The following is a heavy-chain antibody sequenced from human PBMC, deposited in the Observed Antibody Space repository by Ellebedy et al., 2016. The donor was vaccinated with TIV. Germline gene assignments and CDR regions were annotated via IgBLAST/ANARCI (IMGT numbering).Heavy chain of an antibody. Sequence: PGGSLRLSCAASGFTFSSYAMSWVRQAPGKGLEWVSGFGVSGDTTYYADSVKGRFTVSRDNSKNTLYLQMNSLRVEDTAVYYCAKDSSGWYDSHYYPYGMDVWGRGTTVTVSS. CDR2: FGVSGDTT. D-gene: IGHD6-19*01. CDR1: GFTFSSYA. V-gene: IGHV3-23*01. CDR3: AKDSSGWYDSHYYPYGMDV. J-gene: IGHJ6*02.